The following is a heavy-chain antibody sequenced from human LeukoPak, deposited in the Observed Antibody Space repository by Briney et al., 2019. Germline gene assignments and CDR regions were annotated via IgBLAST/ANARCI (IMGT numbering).Heavy chain of an antibody. CDR1: GFTFSSYW. Sequence: GGSLRLSCAAPGFTFSSYWMSWVRQAPGKGLEWVANIKQDGSEKYYVDSVKGRFTISRDNAKNSLYLQMNSLRAEDTAVYYCARGPRRGIAAPFQTFDPWGQGTLVTVSS. D-gene: IGHD6-13*01. CDR2: IKQDGSEK. V-gene: IGHV3-7*01. CDR3: ARGPRRGIAAPFQTFDP. J-gene: IGHJ5*02.